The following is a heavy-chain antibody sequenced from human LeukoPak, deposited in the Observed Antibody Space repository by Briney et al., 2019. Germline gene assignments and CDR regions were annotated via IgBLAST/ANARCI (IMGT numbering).Heavy chain of an antibody. CDR2: ISDDDGRNK. CDR1: GFTFRYYL. Sequence: GGSLRLSSAASGFTFRYYLIHRVRQTPGKELERVAGISDDDGRNKYYADSVKGRFTISRDNSRNTLYLQMNSLRAEDTAVYYCARDLGASYYNAMDVWGPGTTVTVSS. V-gene: IGHV3-30*04. J-gene: IGHJ6*02. CDR3: ARDLGASYYNAMDV.